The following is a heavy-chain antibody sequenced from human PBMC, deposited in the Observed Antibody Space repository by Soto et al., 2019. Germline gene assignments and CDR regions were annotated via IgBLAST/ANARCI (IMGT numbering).Heavy chain of an antibody. CDR2: VYYSGTT. CDR1: GGSINSYY. V-gene: IGHV4-59*01. CDR3: ARAGSTWRYFFEY. Sequence: QVQLQESVPGLVKPSETLSLTCTVSGGSINSYYWSWIRQSPGKGLEWIGYVYYSGTTYYNPSLQRRVTRSVDTSQKPFSLKVRSVTAADTAIYFCARAGSTWRYFFEYWGQGSLVTVSS. J-gene: IGHJ4*02. D-gene: IGHD2-2*01.